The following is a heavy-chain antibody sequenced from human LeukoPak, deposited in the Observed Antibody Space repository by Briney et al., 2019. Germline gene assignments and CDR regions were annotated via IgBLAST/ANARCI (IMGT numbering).Heavy chain of an antibody. V-gene: IGHV1-2*02. CDR2: INPNSGGT. J-gene: IGHJ4*02. D-gene: IGHD3-22*01. CDR3: ASGNNYDSSAYFYSDY. CDR1: GYTFTGYY. Sequence: ASVKASCKASGYTFTGYYMYWVRQAPGQGLEWMGWINPNSGGTKYAQNFQDRVTMTRDTSISTAYMELSRLRSDDTAVYYCASGNNYDSSAYFYSDYWGQGTLVTVSS.